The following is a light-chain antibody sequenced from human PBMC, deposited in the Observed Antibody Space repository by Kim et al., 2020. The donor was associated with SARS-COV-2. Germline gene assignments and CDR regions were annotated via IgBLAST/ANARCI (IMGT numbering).Light chain of an antibody. J-gene: IGKJ2*01. V-gene: IGKV1-33*01. Sequence: DIQMTQSPSSLSASVGDRVTITCQASQDINNNLNWYQQKPGIAPKLLINGASHLEPGVPSRFSGCGSGTDFTFTISSLQPEDLATYFCQHYDNLPYTFGQGTKLEIK. CDR3: QHYDNLPYT. CDR2: GAS. CDR1: QDINNN.